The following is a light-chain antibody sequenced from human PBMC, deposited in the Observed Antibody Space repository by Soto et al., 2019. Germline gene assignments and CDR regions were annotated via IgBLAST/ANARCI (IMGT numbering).Light chain of an antibody. CDR2: AAS. Sequence: DIQMTQSPSTLSAAVGDTVTVTCRASQSVSGWLAWYQQKPGEAPKLLIYAASTLQSGVPSRFNGSGSGTDFTLTISCLQSEDFATYYCQHYYSYPITFGQGIRLEIK. CDR1: QSVSGW. J-gene: IGKJ5*01. V-gene: IGKV1-5*01. CDR3: QHYYSYPIT.